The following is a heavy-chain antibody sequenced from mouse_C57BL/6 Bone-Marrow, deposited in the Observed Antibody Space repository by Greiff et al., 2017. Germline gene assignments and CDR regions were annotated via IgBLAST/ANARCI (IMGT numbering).Heavy chain of an antibody. CDR3: TRGRGITAFYYYAMDY. Sequence: EVMLVESGEGLVKPGGSLKLSCAASGFTFSSYAMSWVRQTPEKRLEWVAYISSGGDYIYYADTVKGRCTISRDNARNTLYLQMSSLKSEDTAMDYCTRGRGITAFYYYAMDYGGQGTSVTVSS. V-gene: IGHV5-9-1*02. J-gene: IGHJ4*01. CDR1: GFTFSSYA. CDR2: ISSGGDYI. D-gene: IGHD2-4*01.